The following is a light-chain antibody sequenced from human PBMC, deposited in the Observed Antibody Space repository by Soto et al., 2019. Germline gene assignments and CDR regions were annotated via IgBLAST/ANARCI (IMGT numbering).Light chain of an antibody. CDR1: QSVTARY. J-gene: IGKJ2*01. CDR3: QQYGSSPFT. Sequence: EIALTQSPGTLSLSPGERATLSCKARQSVTARYLAWYQQSRGPAPTLLIYGASGRAPGIPDRFSGGGSGTDFTLTSSRMQPEDFAVYYCQQYGSSPFTFGQGTKVDIK. CDR2: GAS. V-gene: IGKV3-20*01.